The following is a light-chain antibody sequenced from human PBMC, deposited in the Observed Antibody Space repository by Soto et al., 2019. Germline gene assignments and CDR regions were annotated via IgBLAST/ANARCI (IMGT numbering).Light chain of an antibody. CDR1: QSLIHSDGDTY. Sequence: DVVMTQSPLSLPVTLGQPASISCRSSQSLIHSDGDTYLNWFQQRPGQSPRRLIYKVSDRDSGVPDRLPGSGSGTDFTLKIRRVEAEDVGIYYCMQGTHWPWTFGQGTEGEIK. V-gene: IGKV2-30*02. CDR3: MQGTHWPWT. J-gene: IGKJ1*01. CDR2: KVS.